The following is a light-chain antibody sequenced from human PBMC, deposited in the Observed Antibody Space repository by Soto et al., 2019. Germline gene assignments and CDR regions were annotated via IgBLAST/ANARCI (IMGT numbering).Light chain of an antibody. J-gene: IGKJ3*01. CDR2: AAS. CDR1: QSISSY. CDR3: QQSYSSPFT. Sequence: DIQMTQSPSSLSASVGDRVTITCRASQSISSYLNWYQQKPGKATKLLIYAASSLQSGVPSKFSGSGSGRDFTLTISSPRPQDFATYYCQQSYSSPFTLGPGTKVDIK. V-gene: IGKV1-39*01.